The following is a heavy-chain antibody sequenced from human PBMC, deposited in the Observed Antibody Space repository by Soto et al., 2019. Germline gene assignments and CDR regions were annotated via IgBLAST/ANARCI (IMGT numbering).Heavy chain of an antibody. J-gene: IGHJ6*02. Sequence: PSETLSLTCTVSGGSISSSSYYWGWIRQPPGKGLEWNGSIYYSGSTYYNPSLKSRVTISVDTSKNQFSLKLSSVTAADTAVYYCARAQMEYSSGWYGAYYYGMDVWGQGTTVTVSS. V-gene: IGHV4-39*01. CDR3: ARAQMEYSSGWYGAYYYGMDV. CDR1: GGSISSSSYY. D-gene: IGHD6-19*01. CDR2: IYYSGST.